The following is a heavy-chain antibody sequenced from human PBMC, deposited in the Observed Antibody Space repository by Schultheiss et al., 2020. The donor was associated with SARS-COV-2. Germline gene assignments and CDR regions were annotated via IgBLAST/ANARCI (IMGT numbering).Heavy chain of an antibody. CDR1: GFTFSSYA. D-gene: IGHD3-22*01. V-gene: IGHV3-33*01. CDR3: ARSSGFYWPFDY. Sequence: GGSLRLSCAASGFTFSSYAMHWVRQAPGKGLDWVAIIWYDGSNKYYADSVKGRFTISRDNSKNTLYLQMNSLRADDTAVYFCARSSGFYWPFDYWGQGTLVTVSS. J-gene: IGHJ4*02. CDR2: IWYDGSNK.